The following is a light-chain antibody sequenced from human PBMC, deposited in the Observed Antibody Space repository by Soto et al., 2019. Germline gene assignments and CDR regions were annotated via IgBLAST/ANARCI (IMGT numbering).Light chain of an antibody. J-gene: IGKJ2*01. CDR2: DAS. CDR1: QSISRS. CDR3: HQYNSWTPGT. V-gene: IGKV3-15*01. Sequence: EIVLTQSPAILSVSPGESATLSCRASQSISRSLAWYQQKPGQVPRLLISDASTRATGIPARFSGSGSGTEFTLTISSLQSEDFALYYCHQYNSWTPGTFGQGTKVEIK.